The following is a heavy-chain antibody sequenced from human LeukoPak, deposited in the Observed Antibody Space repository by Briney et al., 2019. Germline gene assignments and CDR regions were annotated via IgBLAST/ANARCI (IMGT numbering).Heavy chain of an antibody. CDR2: ISAFDYNT. CDR1: GYTFTSYG. Sequence: ASVKVSCKASGYTFTSYGISWVRQAPGQGLEWMGWISAFDYNTMYAQNFQGRVTMTTDPSTSTAYMDLRSLRSDDTAVYYCARTVGATGAFDIWGQGTMVIVSS. CDR3: ARTVGATGAFDI. D-gene: IGHD1-26*01. V-gene: IGHV1-18*01. J-gene: IGHJ3*02.